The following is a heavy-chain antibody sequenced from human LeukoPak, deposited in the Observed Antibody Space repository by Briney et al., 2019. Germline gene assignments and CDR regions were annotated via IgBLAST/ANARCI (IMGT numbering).Heavy chain of an antibody. V-gene: IGHV3-11*04. CDR1: GFTFSEYF. CDR3: ATSRVFDH. Sequence: GGSLRLSCVASGFTFSEYFMSWICQAPGKGLEWLSFINSDGNNIYYADSVKGRFTISRDNAKKTLYLEMNSLRMEDTAKYYCATSRVFDHWGQGTLVTVSS. CDR2: INSDGNNI. J-gene: IGHJ4*02.